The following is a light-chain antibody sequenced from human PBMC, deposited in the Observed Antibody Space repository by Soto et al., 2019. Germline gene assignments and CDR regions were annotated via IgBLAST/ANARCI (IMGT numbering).Light chain of an antibody. Sequence: QSALTQPASVSGSPGQSITISRTGTSSDVGGYNYVSWYQQHPGKAPKLMIYDVTDRPSGVSDRFSGSKSDNMASLTISGLQAEDEADYYCNSYTTSGTWVFGGGTKLTVL. CDR1: SSDVGGYNY. CDR2: DVT. J-gene: IGLJ3*02. V-gene: IGLV2-14*01. CDR3: NSYTTSGTWV.